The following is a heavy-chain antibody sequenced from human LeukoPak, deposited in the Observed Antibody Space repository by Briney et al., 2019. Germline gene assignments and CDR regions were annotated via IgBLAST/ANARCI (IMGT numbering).Heavy chain of an antibody. Sequence: RSSETLSLTCAVYGGSFRGYYWSWIRQPPGKGLEWIGEINHSGSTNYNPSLKSRVTISVDTSKNHFSLKQSSVTAADAAVYYCERVAIAAAVKFDYWGKGTLVTVSS. CDR3: ERVAIAAAVKFDY. V-gene: IGHV4-34*01. J-gene: IGHJ4*02. CDR2: INHSGST. CDR1: GGSFRGYY. D-gene: IGHD6-13*01.